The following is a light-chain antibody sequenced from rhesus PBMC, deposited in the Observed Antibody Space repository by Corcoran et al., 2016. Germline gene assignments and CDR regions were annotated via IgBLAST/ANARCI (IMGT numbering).Light chain of an antibody. CDR1: QSISSW. CDR2: KAS. V-gene: IGKV1-22*01. J-gene: IGKJ1*01. CDR3: LQYSSGPWT. Sequence: DIQMTQSPSSLSASVGDTVTITCRASQSISSWLDWYQQKPVKAPKLLIYKASSLQSGVPSRFSGSGSGTDFTLTISSLHPEDFAPYYYLQYSSGPWTFGQGTKVEIK.